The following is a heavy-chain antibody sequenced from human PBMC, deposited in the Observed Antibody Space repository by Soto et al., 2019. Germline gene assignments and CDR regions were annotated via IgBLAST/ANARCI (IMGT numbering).Heavy chain of an antibody. CDR1: GGTFSSYA. D-gene: IGHD6-19*01. CDR2: IIPIFGTA. Sequence: SVKVSCKASGGTFSSYAISWVRQAPGQGLEWMGGIIPIFGTANYAQKFQGRVTITADKSISTAYLQWSSLKASDTAMYYCARRGIAVAGNQLNWFDPWGQGTLVTVSS. CDR3: ARRGIAVAGNQLNWFDP. J-gene: IGHJ5*02. V-gene: IGHV1-69*06.